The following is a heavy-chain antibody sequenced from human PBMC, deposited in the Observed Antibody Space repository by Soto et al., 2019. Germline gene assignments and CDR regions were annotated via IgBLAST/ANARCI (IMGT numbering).Heavy chain of an antibody. CDR1: GDSFSTYA. CDR2: IIPLLRST. V-gene: IGHV1-69*11. J-gene: IGHJ4*02. Sequence: QVQLVQSGAQVKKPGSSVEVSCKASGDSFSTYAVSWVRQAPGQGLEWMGKIIPLLRSTTYAQKFRGRVTITADETTSTAYMDLTSLTAEATAVYYCATDSGIVAVPAAMGFDYWGQGTLVTVSS. CDR3: ATDSGIVAVPAAMGFDY. D-gene: IGHD2-2*01.